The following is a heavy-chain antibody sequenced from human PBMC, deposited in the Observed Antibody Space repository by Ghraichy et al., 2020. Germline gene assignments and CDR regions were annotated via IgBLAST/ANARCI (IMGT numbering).Heavy chain of an antibody. V-gene: IGHV3-33*01. CDR3: ARDRGETVVYWYFDL. D-gene: IGHD2-21*01. J-gene: IGHJ2*01. Sequence: GGSLRLSCAASGFTFSSYGMHWVRQAPGKGLEWVAVIWYDGSNKYYADSVKGRFTISRDNSKNTLYLQMNSLRAEDTAVYYCARDRGETVVYWYFDLWGRGTLVTVSS. CDR1: GFTFSSYG. CDR2: IWYDGSNK.